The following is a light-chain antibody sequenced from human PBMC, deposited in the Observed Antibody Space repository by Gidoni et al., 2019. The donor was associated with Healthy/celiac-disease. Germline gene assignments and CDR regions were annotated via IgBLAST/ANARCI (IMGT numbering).Light chain of an antibody. J-gene: IGKJ1*01. CDR1: QSSSSW. CDR2: KAS. V-gene: IGKV1-5*03. Sequence: DIKMTQSPSTLSASVGDRVTITCRASQSSSSWLAWYQQEPGKAPKLLIYKASCLEIGVPSRLSGSGSGTEFTLTISSLQPDDFATYYCQQYNSYSFGQGTKVEIK. CDR3: QQYNSYS.